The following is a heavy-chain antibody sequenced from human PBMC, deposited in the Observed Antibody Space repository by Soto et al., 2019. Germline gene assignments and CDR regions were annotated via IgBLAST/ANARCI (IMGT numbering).Heavy chain of an antibody. CDR3: TRQYGDGAARPNY. CDR1: GFTFSGSA. V-gene: IGHV3-73*02. J-gene: IGHJ4*02. D-gene: IGHD6-6*01. CDR2: IRSKANSYAT. Sequence: EVQLVESGGGLVQPGGSLKLCCAASGFTFSGSAMHWVRQASGKGLEWVGRIRSKANSYATAYAASVKGRFTISRDDSKNTAYLQMNSLKTEDTAVYYCTRQYGDGAARPNYWGQGTLVTVSS.